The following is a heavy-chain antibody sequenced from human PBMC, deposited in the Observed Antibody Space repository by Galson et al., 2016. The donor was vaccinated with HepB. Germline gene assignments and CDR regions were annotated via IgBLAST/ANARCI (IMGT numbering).Heavy chain of an antibody. CDR2: IWYDGSNK. D-gene: IGHD5-18*01. Sequence: SLRLSCAASGFTFSNCAMHWVRQAPGKGLEWVAGIWYDGSNKYYADSVKGRFTISRDNSKNTLYLRMNSLRVEDTVVYHCARDQRIHLWSPSSPDYWGQGTLVTVST. J-gene: IGHJ4*02. V-gene: IGHV3-33*01. CDR3: ARDQRIHLWSPSSPDY. CDR1: GFTFSNCA.